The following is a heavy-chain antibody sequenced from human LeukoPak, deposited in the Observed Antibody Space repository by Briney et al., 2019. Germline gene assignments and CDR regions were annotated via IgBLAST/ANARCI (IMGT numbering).Heavy chain of an antibody. J-gene: IGHJ6*03. CDR3: GKDIGLLWLGGDYMDV. V-gene: IGHV3-9*01. Sequence: GGSLRLSCAASGFTFDDYAMHWVRQAPGKGLEWVSGISWNSGSIGYADSVKGRFTISRDNAKNSLYLQMNSLRAEDTALYYCGKDIGLLWLGGDYMDVWGKGTTVTISS. CDR1: GFTFDDYA. CDR2: ISWNSGSI. D-gene: IGHD3-10*01.